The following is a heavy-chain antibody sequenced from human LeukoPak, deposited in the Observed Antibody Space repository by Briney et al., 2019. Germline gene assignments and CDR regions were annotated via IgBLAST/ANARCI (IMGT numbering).Heavy chain of an antibody. J-gene: IGHJ4*02. D-gene: IGHD3-10*01. Sequence: SVKVSCKASGGTFSSYAISWVRQAPGQGLEWMGRIIPILGIANYAQKFQGRVTITADKSTSTAYMELSSLRSEDTAVYYCARVRSLWFGPNYFDYWGQGTLVTVSS. CDR2: IIPILGIA. CDR3: ARVRSLWFGPNYFDY. CDR1: GGTFSSYA. V-gene: IGHV1-69*04.